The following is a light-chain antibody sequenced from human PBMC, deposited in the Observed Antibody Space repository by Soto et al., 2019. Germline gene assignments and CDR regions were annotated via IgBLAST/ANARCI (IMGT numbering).Light chain of an antibody. CDR2: DAS. J-gene: IGKJ4*01. CDR3: QQLHTYPLT. Sequence: DIQLTQSPSFLSASVGDEVTITCRASQGIAAYLAWYQQKPGKAPDLLIYDASTLQGGVPSRFSGSASGTEFSLTISSLQPEDSATYYCQQLHTYPLTCGGGTRVEIK. CDR1: QGIAAY. V-gene: IGKV1-9*01.